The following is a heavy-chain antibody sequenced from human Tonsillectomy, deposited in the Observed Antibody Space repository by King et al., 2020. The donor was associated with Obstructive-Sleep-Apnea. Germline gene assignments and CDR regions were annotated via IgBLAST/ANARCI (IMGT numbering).Heavy chain of an antibody. J-gene: IGHJ6*02. CDR2: IYYSGST. CDR1: GGSISSSSYS. V-gene: IGHV4-39*02. Sequence: LQLQESGPGLVKPSETLSLTCTVSGGSISSSSYSWGWIRQPPGKGLEWIGSIYYSGSTYYNPALKSRVTISVDTSKNHFSLKLSSVTAADTAVYYCARLWWPAARYYSGMDVWGHGTTVTVSS. D-gene: IGHD2-21*01. CDR3: ARLWWPAARYYSGMDV.